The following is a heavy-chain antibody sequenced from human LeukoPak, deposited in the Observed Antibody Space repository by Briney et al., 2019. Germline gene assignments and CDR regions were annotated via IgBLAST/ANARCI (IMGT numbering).Heavy chain of an antibody. CDR1: GGSISNSNYY. J-gene: IGHJ6*02. Sequence: SETLSLTCTVSGGSISNSNYYWGWIRQPPEKGLEWIGSIYYSGSTFYPASLKSRPTISAHTSKNQFPLMLSLVTAADTVVYYGTRLGTLRGVDVWGQGTTVIVSS. CDR2: IYYSGST. CDR3: TRLGTLRGVDV. D-gene: IGHD1-1*01. V-gene: IGHV4-39*01.